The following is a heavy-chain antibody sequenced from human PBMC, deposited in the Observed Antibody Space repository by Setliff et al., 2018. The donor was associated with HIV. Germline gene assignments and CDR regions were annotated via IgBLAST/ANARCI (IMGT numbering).Heavy chain of an antibody. Sequence: TSETLSLTCTVSGHSITSDYQWGWIRQPPGKGLEWIGSIYHSGSTYYNPSLKSQVTISVDTTKSQISLKLISVTAADTAVFYCVRVDYGDYDFDYWGQGTLVTVSS. CDR2: IYHSGST. D-gene: IGHD4-17*01. V-gene: IGHV4-38-2*02. J-gene: IGHJ4*02. CDR1: GHSITSDYQ. CDR3: VRVDYGDYDFDY.